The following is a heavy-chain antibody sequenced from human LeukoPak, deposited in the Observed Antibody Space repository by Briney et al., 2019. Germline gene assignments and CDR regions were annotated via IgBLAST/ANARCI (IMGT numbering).Heavy chain of an antibody. V-gene: IGHV1-69*04. CDR1: GYTFTSYG. CDR2: IIPILGIA. CDR3: ARGLGYSSSVYYYYYYGMDV. Sequence: GASVKVSCKASGYTFTSYGISWVRQAPGQGLEWMGRIIPILGIANYAQKFQGRVTITADKSTSTAYMELSSLRSEDTAVYYCARGLGYSSSVYYYYYYGMDVWGQGTTVTVSS. J-gene: IGHJ6*02. D-gene: IGHD6-6*01.